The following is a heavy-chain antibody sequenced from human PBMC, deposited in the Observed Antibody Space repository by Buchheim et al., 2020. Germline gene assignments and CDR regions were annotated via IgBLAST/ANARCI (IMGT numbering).Heavy chain of an antibody. J-gene: IGHJ4*02. Sequence: QVQLVESGGGVVQPGRSLRLSCAASGFTFSSYGMHWVRQAPGKGLEWVAVIWYDGSNKYYADSVKGRFTISRDNSKNTLYLQMNSLRAEDTAVYYCARDRGLVGADGLFDYWGQGTL. CDR2: IWYDGSNK. V-gene: IGHV3-33*01. D-gene: IGHD1-26*01. CDR1: GFTFSSYG. CDR3: ARDRGLVGADGLFDY.